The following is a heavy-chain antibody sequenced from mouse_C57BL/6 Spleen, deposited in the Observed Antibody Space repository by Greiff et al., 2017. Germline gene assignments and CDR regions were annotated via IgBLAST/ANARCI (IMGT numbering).Heavy chain of an antibody. CDR1: GFTFSSYA. CDR2: ISDGGSYT. J-gene: IGHJ3*01. V-gene: IGHV5-4*01. D-gene: IGHD1-1*01. Sequence: EVKLVESGGGLVKPGGSLKLSCAASGFTFSSYAMSWVRQTPEKRLEWVATISDGGSYTYYPDNVKGRFTISRDNAKNNLYLQMSHLKSEDTAMYYCARENYGSSNPAWFAYWGQGTLVTVSA. CDR3: ARENYGSSNPAWFAY.